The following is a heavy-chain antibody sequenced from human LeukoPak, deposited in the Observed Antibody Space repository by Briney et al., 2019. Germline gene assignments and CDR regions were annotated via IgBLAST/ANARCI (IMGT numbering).Heavy chain of an antibody. J-gene: IGHJ5*02. D-gene: IGHD1-26*01. CDR2: IYYSGST. CDR1: GGSISSSSYY. Sequence: PSETLSLTCTVSGGSISSSSYYWGWIRQPPGKGLEWIGSIYYSGSTYYNPSLKSRVTISVDTSKNQFSLRLSSVTAADTAVYYCARGGIVGPWGQGTLVTVSS. CDR3: ARGGIVGP. V-gene: IGHV4-39*07.